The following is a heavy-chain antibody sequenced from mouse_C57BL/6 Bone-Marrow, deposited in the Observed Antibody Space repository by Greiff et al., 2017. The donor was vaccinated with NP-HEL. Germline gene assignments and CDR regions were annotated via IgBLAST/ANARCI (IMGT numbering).Heavy chain of an antibody. D-gene: IGHD1-1*01. J-gene: IGHJ4*01. Sequence: VQLVESGPGLVAPSQSLSITCTVSGFSFTSYAISWVRQPPGKGLEWLGVIWTGGGTNYKSALKTRLSNSKDNSKSQVFLKMNSLRTDDTARYDCAINPTVVALYAMDYWGQGTSGTVSS. CDR1: GFSFTSYA. V-gene: IGHV2-9-1*01. CDR2: IWTGGGT. CDR3: AINPTVVALYAMDY.